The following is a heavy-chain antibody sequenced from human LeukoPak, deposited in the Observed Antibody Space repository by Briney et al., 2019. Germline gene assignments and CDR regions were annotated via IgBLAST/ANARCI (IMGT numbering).Heavy chain of an antibody. Sequence: SETLSLTCALYGGSFSGYYWSWIRQPPGKGLEWIGEINHSGSTNYNPSLKSRVTISVDTSKNQFSLKLSSVTAADTAVYYCARDSRSGVVVTQDSWGQGTLVTVSS. CDR1: GGSFSGYY. CDR3: ARDSRSGVVVTQDS. CDR2: INHSGST. D-gene: IGHD3-22*01. J-gene: IGHJ4*02. V-gene: IGHV4-34*01.